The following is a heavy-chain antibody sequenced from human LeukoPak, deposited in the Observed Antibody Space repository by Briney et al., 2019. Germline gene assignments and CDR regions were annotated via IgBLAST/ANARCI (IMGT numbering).Heavy chain of an antibody. CDR3: ARRDSYGYFFDY. CDR2: INTEGTSI. D-gene: IGHD5-18*01. CDR1: GFTFTTYW. Sequence: PGGSLRLSCAASGFTFTTYWMYWVRQAPGQGLVWVSRINTEGTSIAYADSVKGRFTISRNNAKNTVYLQMKSLRAEDTAVYYCARRDSYGYFFDYWGQGTLVTVSS. J-gene: IGHJ4*02. V-gene: IGHV3-74*01.